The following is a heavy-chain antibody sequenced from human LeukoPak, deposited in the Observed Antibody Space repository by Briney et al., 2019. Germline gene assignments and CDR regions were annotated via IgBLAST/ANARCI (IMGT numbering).Heavy chain of an antibody. J-gene: IGHJ4*02. V-gene: IGHV1-69*02. CDR1: GGTFSSYT. Sequence: SVKVSCKASGGTFSSYTISWVRQAPGQGLEWMGRIIPILGIANYAQKFQGRATITADKSTSTAYMELSSLRSEDTAVYYCASYQSSTNFDYWGQGTLVTVSS. D-gene: IGHD2-2*01. CDR3: ASYQSSTNFDY. CDR2: IIPILGIA.